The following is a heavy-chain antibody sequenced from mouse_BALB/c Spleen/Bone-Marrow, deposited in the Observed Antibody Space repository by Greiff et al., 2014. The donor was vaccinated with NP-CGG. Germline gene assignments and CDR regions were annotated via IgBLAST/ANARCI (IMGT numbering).Heavy chain of an antibody. J-gene: IGHJ1*01. D-gene: IGHD2-14*01. Sequence: VKLMESGAELVRPGASVTLSCKASGYTFTDYEMHWVKQTPVHGLEWIGAIDPETGGTAYNQKFKGKATLTADKSSSTAYMELRSLTSEDSAVYYCTRYNRYWYFDVWGAGTTVTVSS. CDR3: TRYNRYWYFDV. CDR2: IDPETGGT. CDR1: GYTFTDYE. V-gene: IGHV1-15*01.